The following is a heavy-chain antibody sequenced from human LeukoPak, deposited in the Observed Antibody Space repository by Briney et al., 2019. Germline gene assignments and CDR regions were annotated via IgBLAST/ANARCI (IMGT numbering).Heavy chain of an antibody. J-gene: IGHJ5*02. Sequence: SVKVSCKASGGTFSSYTIGWVRQAPGQGLEWMGRIIPILGIANYAQKFQGRVTITADKSTSTAYMELSSLRSEDTAVYYCARVGDYGGNWSFDPWGQGTLVTVSS. CDR2: IIPILGIA. D-gene: IGHD4-23*01. V-gene: IGHV1-69*02. CDR3: ARVGDYGGNWSFDP. CDR1: GGTFSSYT.